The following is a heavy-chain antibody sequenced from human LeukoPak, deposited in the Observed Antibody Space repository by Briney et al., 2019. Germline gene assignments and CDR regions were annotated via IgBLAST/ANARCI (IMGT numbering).Heavy chain of an antibody. V-gene: IGHV3-30-3*01. D-gene: IGHD6-19*01. J-gene: IGHJ2*01. Sequence: GGSLRLSCAASGFTFDDYAMHWVRQAPGKGLEWVAVISYDGSNKYYADSVKGRFTISRDNSKNTLYLQMNSLRAEDTAVYYCARRAVAGMNWYFDLWGRGTLVTVSS. CDR1: GFTFDDYA. CDR3: ARRAVAGMNWYFDL. CDR2: ISYDGSNK.